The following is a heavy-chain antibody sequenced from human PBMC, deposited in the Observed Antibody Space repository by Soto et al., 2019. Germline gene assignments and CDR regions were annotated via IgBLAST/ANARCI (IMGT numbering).Heavy chain of an antibody. CDR1: GFTFSDYY. Sequence: QVQLVESGGGLVKPGGSLRLSCAASGFTFSDYYMSWIRQAPGKGLEWVSYISSSGSTIYYADSVKGRFTISRDNAKNSLYQKTNSLRAEDTAVYYCARLYSPGYYYYYYYMDVWGKGTTVTVSS. V-gene: IGHV3-11*01. CDR2: ISSSGSTI. D-gene: IGHD5-18*01. CDR3: ARLYSPGYYYYYYYMDV. J-gene: IGHJ6*03.